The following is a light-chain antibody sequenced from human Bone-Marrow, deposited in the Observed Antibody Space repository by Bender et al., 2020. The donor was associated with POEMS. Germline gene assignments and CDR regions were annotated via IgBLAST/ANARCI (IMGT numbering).Light chain of an antibody. CDR3: AVWDDSLNGWV. V-gene: IGLV1-44*01. CDR2: SSH. Sequence: SVLTQPPSASGTPGQRVTISCSGGSSNIGAHAVNWYQHLPGTAPKLLIYSSHRRPSEVPDRFSGSRSGTSAPLAISGLQSEDEADYYCAVWDDSLNGWVFGGGTKLTVL. CDR1: SSNIGAHA. J-gene: IGLJ3*02.